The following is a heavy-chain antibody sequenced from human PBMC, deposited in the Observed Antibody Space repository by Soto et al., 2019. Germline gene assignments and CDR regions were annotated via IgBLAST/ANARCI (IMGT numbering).Heavy chain of an antibody. V-gene: IGHV3-20*01. J-gene: IGHJ5*02. Sequence: GGSLRLSCAASGFTFDDYGMSWVRQAPGKGLEWVSGINWNGGSTGYADSVKGRFTISRDNAKNSLYLQMNSLRAEDTALYHCARDSSRDVLAAAGTSEFDPWGQGTLVTVSS. CDR3: ARDSSRDVLAAAGTSEFDP. CDR1: GFTFDDYG. D-gene: IGHD6-13*01. CDR2: INWNGGST.